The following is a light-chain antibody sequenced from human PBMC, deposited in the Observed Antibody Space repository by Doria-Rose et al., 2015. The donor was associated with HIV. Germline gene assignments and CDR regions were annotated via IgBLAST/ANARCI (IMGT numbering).Light chain of an antibody. Sequence: TQSPGTLSLSPGERATLSCRASRSFSSTYLAWYQQKPGQAPSLLIYDGSTRATGIPDRFSASGSGTDFTLTVNRLEPEDFALYYCHQYGTSWTFGQGTKVEI. V-gene: IGKV3-20*01. J-gene: IGKJ1*01. CDR3: HQYGTSWT. CDR2: DGS. CDR1: RSFSSTY.